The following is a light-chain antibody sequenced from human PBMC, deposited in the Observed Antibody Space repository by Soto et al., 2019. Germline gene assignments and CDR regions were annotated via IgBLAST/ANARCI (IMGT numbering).Light chain of an antibody. V-gene: IGKV3-11*01. Sequence: EIVLTQSPATLSLSPGERATLSCRASQSVSSYLAWYQQKPGQAPRLLIYDASNRATGIPARFSGSGSGTDFTLTISSLEPEDFAVYYCQQYNNWPRWTVGQGTKV. CDR3: QQYNNWPRWT. J-gene: IGKJ1*01. CDR1: QSVSSY. CDR2: DAS.